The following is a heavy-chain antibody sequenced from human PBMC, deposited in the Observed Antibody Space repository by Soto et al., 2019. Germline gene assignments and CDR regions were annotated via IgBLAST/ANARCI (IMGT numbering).Heavy chain of an antibody. V-gene: IGHV4-34*01. Sequence: PSETLSLTCTVSGGSISSYYWSWIRQPPGTGLEWIGEINHSGSTNYNPSLKSRVTISVDTSKNQFSLKLTSVTAADTAVYYCAREKILGSFDSWGKGPLVTVSS. J-gene: IGHJ4*02. CDR3: AREKILGSFDS. CDR1: GGSISSYY. CDR2: INHSGST. D-gene: IGHD5-12*01.